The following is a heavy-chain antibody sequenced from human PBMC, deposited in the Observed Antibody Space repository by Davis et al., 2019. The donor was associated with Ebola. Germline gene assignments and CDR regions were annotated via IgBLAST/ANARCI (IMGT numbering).Heavy chain of an antibody. J-gene: IGHJ4*02. CDR2: IKSKTDGGTT. V-gene: IGHV3-15*01. CDR3: ARDYYGSGSSNNFDY. D-gene: IGHD3-10*01. CDR1: GFTFSNAW. Sequence: GESLKISCAASGFTFSNAWMSWVRQAPGKGLEWVGCIKSKTDGGTTDYAAPVKGRFTISRDDSKNTLYLQMNSLRAEDTAVYYCARDYYGSGSSNNFDYWGQGTLVTVSS.